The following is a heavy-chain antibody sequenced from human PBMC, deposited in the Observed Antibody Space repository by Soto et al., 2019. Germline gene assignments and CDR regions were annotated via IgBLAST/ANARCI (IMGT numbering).Heavy chain of an antibody. Sequence: SETLSLTCTVSGGSISSGDYYWSWIRQPPGKGLEWIGYIYYSGSTYYNPSLKSRVTISVDTSKNQFSLKLSSVTAADTAVYYCARAGRLRFLEWLLELNWFDPWGQGTLVTVSS. CDR1: GGSISSGDYY. CDR2: IYYSGST. CDR3: ARAGRLRFLEWLLELNWFDP. V-gene: IGHV4-30-4*01. D-gene: IGHD3-3*01. J-gene: IGHJ5*02.